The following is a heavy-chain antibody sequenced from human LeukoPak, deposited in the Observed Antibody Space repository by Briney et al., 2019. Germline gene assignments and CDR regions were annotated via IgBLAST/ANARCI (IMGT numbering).Heavy chain of an antibody. CDR3: ARDSKLDIVATSTYYYYGMDV. Sequence: GGSLRLSCAASGFTFSSYEMNWVRQAPGKGLEWVSYISSSGSTIYYADSVKGRFTISRDNAKDSLYLQMNSLRAEDTAVYYCARDSKLDIVATSTYYYYGMDVWGKGTTVTVSS. D-gene: IGHD5-12*01. CDR1: GFTFSSYE. V-gene: IGHV3-48*03. J-gene: IGHJ6*04. CDR2: ISSSGSTI.